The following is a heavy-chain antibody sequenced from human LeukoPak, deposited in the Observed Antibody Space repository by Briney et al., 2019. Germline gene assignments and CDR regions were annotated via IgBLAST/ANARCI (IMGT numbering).Heavy chain of an antibody. Sequence: GGSLRLFCAASGFTVSSNYMSWVRQAPGKGLEWVSGIYSGGNTYYADSVKGRFTISRDNSKNTLNLQMNSLRGEDTAVYYCVRDEGFHGSGSNWGQGTLVTVSS. CDR1: GFTVSSNY. CDR3: VRDEGFHGSGSN. V-gene: IGHV3-66*01. J-gene: IGHJ4*02. CDR2: IYSGGNT. D-gene: IGHD3-10*01.